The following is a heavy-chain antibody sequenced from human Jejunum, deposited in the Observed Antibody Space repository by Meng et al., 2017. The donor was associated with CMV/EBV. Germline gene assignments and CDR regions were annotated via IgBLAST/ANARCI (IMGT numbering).Heavy chain of an antibody. J-gene: IGHJ4*02. CDR1: SCHYY. CDR3: ARNSIFDVLTGNSYYFDN. D-gene: IGHD3-9*01. V-gene: IGHV4-31*02. CDR2: IYYSGTK. Sequence: SCHYYYNWIRQQPGKGLEWIGHIYYSGTKSYNPSLKSRLTISVDTSENQFSLKLTSVTAADTAVYFCARNSIFDVLTGNSYYFDNWGQGTLVTVSS.